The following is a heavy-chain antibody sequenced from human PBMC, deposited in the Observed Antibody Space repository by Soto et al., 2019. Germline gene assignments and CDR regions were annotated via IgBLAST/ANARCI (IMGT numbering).Heavy chain of an antibody. J-gene: IGHJ3*02. CDR3: ARDERDAFDI. D-gene: IGHD1-1*01. CDR1: GYTFTSYA. CDR2: INAGNGNT. Sequence: ASVKVSCKASGYTFTSYAMHWVRQAPGQRLEWMGWINAGNGNTKYAQKFQGWVTMTRDTSISTAYMELSRLRSDDTAVYYCARDERDAFDIWGQGTMVTVSS. V-gene: IGHV1-3*01.